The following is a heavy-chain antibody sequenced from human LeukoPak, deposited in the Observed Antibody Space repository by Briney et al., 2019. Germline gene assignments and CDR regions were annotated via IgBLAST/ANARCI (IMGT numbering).Heavy chain of an antibody. CDR2: IKQDGSEK. Sequence: PGGSLRLSCAASGFTFSSYWMSWVRQAPGKGLEWVANIKQDGSEKYYVDSVKGRFTISRDNAKNSLHLQMNSLRAEDTAVYYCARDDLPAYYYDSSGPIDPWGRGTLVTVSS. V-gene: IGHV3-7*01. D-gene: IGHD3-22*01. CDR3: ARDDLPAYYYDSSGPIDP. J-gene: IGHJ5*02. CDR1: GFTFSSYW.